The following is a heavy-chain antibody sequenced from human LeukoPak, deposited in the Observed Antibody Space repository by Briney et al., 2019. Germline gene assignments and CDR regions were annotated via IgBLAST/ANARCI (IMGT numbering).Heavy chain of an antibody. CDR3: ARDSNWGFDY. CDR1: GFIFSSYS. D-gene: IGHD7-27*01. J-gene: IGHJ4*02. V-gene: IGHV3-48*02. Sequence: PGGSLRLSCAASGFIFSSYSMNWVRQAPGKGLEWVSYMRSSDNTVYHADSVRGRFTISRDDAKKSVYLQMNSLRDEDTAIYYCARDSNWGFDYWGQGTLVTVSS. CDR2: MRSSDNTV.